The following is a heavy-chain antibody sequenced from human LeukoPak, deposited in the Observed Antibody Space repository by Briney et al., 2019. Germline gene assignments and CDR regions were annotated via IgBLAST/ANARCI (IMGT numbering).Heavy chain of an antibody. V-gene: IGHV3-7*01. CDR2: IKEDGSEK. D-gene: IGHD3-10*01. Sequence: GGSLRLSCEASGFMFTGYWMSWVRQAPGKGLHWVAIIKEDGSEKYYVDSVKGRFTISRDNPKKLLYLQMNSLRAEDTAVYYCARDRRGVNFYYYYMDVWGKGTSVIVSS. J-gene: IGHJ6*03. CDR1: GFMFTGYW. CDR3: ARDRRGVNFYYYYMDV.